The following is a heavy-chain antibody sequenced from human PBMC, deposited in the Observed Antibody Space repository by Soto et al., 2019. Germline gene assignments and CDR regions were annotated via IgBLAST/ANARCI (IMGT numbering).Heavy chain of an antibody. V-gene: IGHV4-59*01. Sequence: PSETLSLTCTVSGGSISYYYWSWIRQPPGKGLEWIGYMYYSGGSNYNPSLNSRVTISVDTSKNQFSLKLTSVTAADTAVYHCARGGYCNGSACRGAFYYSQYGMDVWGQGTTVTAP. CDR1: GGSISYYY. CDR2: MYYSGGS. J-gene: IGHJ6*02. D-gene: IGHD2-15*01. CDR3: ARGGYCNGSACRGAFYYSQYGMDV.